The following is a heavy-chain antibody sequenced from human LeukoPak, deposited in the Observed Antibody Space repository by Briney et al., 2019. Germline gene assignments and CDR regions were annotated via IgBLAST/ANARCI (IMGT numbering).Heavy chain of an antibody. D-gene: IGHD6-13*01. J-gene: IGHJ4*02. CDR1: GGSISSSSYY. V-gene: IGHV4-39*07. CDR2: IYYSGST. CDR3: AGARDASSSWYGY. Sequence: SETLSLTCTVSGGSISSSSYYWGWIRQPPGKGLEWIGSIYYSGSTYYNPSLKSRVTISVDTSKNQFSLKLSSVTAADTAVYYCAGARDASSSWYGYWGQGTLVTVSS.